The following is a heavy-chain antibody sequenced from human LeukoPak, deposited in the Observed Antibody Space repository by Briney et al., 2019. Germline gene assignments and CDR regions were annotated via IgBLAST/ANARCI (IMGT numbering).Heavy chain of an antibody. V-gene: IGHV3-9*01. CDR3: ARGKVMDV. CDR1: GFTFDDYA. CDR2: ISWNSGSI. Sequence: GGSLRLSCAASGFTFDDYAMHWVRQAPGKGLEWVSGISWNSGSIGYADSVKGRFTISRDNAKNSLYLQMNSLRAEGTAVYYCARGKVMDVWGQGTTVTVSS. J-gene: IGHJ6*02.